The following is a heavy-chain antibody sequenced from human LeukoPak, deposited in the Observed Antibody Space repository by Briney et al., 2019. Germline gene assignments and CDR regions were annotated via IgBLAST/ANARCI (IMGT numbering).Heavy chain of an antibody. D-gene: IGHD3-10*01. CDR3: ARGSKYYYGSGSYYKTYYYYGMDV. V-gene: IGHV4-34*01. CDR2: INHSGST. J-gene: IGHJ6*02. Sequence: SETLSLTCAVYGGSFSGYYWSWIRQPPGKGLEWIGEINHSGSTNYNPSLKSRVTISVDTSKNQFSLKLSSVTAADTAVYYCARGSKYYYGSGSYYKTYYYYGMDVWGQGTTVTVSS. CDR1: GGSFSGYY.